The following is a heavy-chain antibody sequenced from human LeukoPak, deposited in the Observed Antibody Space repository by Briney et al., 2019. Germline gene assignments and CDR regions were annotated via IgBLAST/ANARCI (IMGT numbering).Heavy chain of an antibody. V-gene: IGHV1-18*01. J-gene: IGHJ3*02. CDR1: GYTFASYG. Sequence: GASVKVSCKASGYTFASYGISWVRQAPGQGLEWMGWISTYNDHRNYAQNLQNLQGRVTMTIDTSTSIVYMELRSLRSDDTAVYYCARDRGYSPDSFDIWGQGTMVIVSS. D-gene: IGHD5-18*01. CDR3: ARDRGYSPDSFDI. CDR2: ISTYNDHR.